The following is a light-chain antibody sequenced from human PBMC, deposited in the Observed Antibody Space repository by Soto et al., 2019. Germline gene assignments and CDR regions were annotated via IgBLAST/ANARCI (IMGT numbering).Light chain of an antibody. V-gene: IGKV1-39*01. CDR2: AAS. Sequence: DIQMTQSPSSLSASVGDRVTITCQASQDISNFLNWNQQKPGKAPKLLIYAASRLESGVPSRFSGSGSGTDFTLTISSLQPEDYATYYCQQSYSTPPRYTFGQGTKVDIK. J-gene: IGKJ2*01. CDR1: QDISNF. CDR3: QQSYSTPPRYT.